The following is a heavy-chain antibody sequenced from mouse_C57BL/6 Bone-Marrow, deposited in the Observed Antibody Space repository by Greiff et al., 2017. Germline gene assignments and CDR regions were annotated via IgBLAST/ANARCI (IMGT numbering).Heavy chain of an antibody. D-gene: IGHD1-1*01. CDR2: IDPENGDT. Sequence: VQLKQSGAELVRPGASVKLSCTASGFNIKDDYMHWVKQRPEQGLEWIGWIDPENGDTEYASKFQGKATITADTSSNTAYLQLSSLTSEDTAVYYCTTVVATGDYWGQGTTLTVSS. CDR3: TTVVATGDY. V-gene: IGHV14-4*01. CDR1: GFNIKDDY. J-gene: IGHJ2*01.